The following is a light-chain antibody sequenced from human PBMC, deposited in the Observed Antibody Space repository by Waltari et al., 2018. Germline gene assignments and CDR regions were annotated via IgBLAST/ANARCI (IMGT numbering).Light chain of an antibody. CDR1: SSNIGAGYD. CDR3: QSYVTMLIFPV. J-gene: IGLJ3*02. CDR2: VNT. V-gene: IGLV1-40*01. Sequence: QSVLTQPPSVSGAPGQRVTISCTGSSSNIGAGYDVHWYQQLPGTSPKLLISVNTIRPPWFPVRFSVSKSGTSASLAFTGLQADDEADYYCQSYVTMLIFPVFVGGTKLTVL.